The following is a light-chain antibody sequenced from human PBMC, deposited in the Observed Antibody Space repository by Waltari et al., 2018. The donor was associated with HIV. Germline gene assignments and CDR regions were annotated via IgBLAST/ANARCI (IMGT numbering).Light chain of an antibody. V-gene: IGLV3-19*01. CDR2: VKN. CDR3: NSLDSSGNHVV. CDR1: SLRSHY. Sequence: SSELTQDPAVSVALGQTVRITCQGDSLRSHYASWDQQKPGQAPVLVIDVKNNLPPGIPARLSGSSSGKTASLTITGAQAEEEADYYCNSLDSSGNHVVFGGGTKLTVL. J-gene: IGLJ2*01.